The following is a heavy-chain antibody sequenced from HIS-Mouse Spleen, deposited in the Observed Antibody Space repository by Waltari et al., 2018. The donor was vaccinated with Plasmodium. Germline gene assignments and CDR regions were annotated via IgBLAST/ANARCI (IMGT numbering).Heavy chain of an antibody. V-gene: IGHV1-18*01. J-gene: IGHJ3*02. D-gene: IGHD6-19*01. CDR1: GYTFTTYG. CDR3: ARGSAGDAFDI. Sequence: VQLVQSGAEVKKPGASVTVSGKDSGYTFTTYGISWVRQAPGQGPEWMGWISPYNGNTNFAQKLQGRVTMTTDTSTSTAYMELRSLRSDDTAVYYCARGSAGDAFDIWGQGTMVTVSS. CDR2: ISPYNGNT.